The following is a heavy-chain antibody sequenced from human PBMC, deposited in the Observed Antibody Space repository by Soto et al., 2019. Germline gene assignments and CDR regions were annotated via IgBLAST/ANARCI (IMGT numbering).Heavy chain of an antibody. CDR2: IGTAGDP. D-gene: IGHD1-26*01. CDR3: ARGTLVGATAPGIYYYYGMDV. J-gene: IGHJ6*02. V-gene: IGHV3-13*05. CDR1: GLTFSSYD. Sequence: PGGALRLSCAASGLTFSSYDIHWVRQATGKGLEWVSAIGTAGDPYYPGSVKGRFTISRENAKNSLYLQMNSLRAGDTAVYYCARGTLVGATAPGIYYYYGMDVWGQGTTVTVSS.